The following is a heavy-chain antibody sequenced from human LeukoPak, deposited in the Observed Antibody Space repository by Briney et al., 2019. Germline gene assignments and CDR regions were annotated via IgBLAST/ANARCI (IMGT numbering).Heavy chain of an antibody. J-gene: IGHJ4*02. Sequence: PSQTLSLTCAVSGGSISSGGYSWSWIRQPPGKGLEWIGYIYHSGSTYYNPSLKSRVTISVDRSKNQFSLKLSSVTAADTAVYYCARGDGYNWPYLDYWGQGTLVTVSS. D-gene: IGHD5-24*01. CDR2: IYHSGST. V-gene: IGHV4-30-2*01. CDR3: ARGDGYNWPYLDY. CDR1: GGSISSGGYS.